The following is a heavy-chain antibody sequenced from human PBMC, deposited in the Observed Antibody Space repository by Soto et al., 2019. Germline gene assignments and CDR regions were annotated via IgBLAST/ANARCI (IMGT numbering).Heavy chain of an antibody. CDR1: GGSFSTYG. CDR2: IIPKFGTT. Sequence: QVQLVQSGAEVKKPGSSVQVSCKASGGSFSTYGINWVRLAPGQGLEWMGGIIPKFGTTNYAQKFRGRVTITADKSTNTSYMELNYLRSEDTAVYFCARELDPYYGGNSLSLDYWGQGTLVTVSS. D-gene: IGHD4-17*01. J-gene: IGHJ4*02. V-gene: IGHV1-69*13. CDR3: ARELDPYYGGNSLSLDY.